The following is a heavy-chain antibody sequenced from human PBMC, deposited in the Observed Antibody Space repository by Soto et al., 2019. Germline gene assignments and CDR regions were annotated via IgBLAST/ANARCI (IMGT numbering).Heavy chain of an antibody. CDR2: IRSKAYGGTT. D-gene: IGHD3-22*01. V-gene: IGHV3-49*04. CDR1: GFTFGDYA. Sequence: PGGALRLSCTASGFTFGDYAMSWVRQAPGKGLEWVGFIRSKAYGGTTEYAASVKGRFTISRDDSKSIAYLQMNSLKTEDTAVYYCTSSILGYDSSGYYYVNYWGQGTLVTVSS. CDR3: TSSILGYDSSGYYYVNY. J-gene: IGHJ4*02.